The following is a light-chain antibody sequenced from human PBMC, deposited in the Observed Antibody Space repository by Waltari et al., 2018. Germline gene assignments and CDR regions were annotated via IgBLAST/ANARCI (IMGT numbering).Light chain of an antibody. J-gene: IGKJ2*01. CDR3: QQYYDTPYT. CDR1: QSVLYSSNNKNY. Sequence: DIVMTQSPDSLAVSLGERAAINCKSSQSVLYSSNNKNYLAWYQQKPGQPPKLLIYWASTRGSGVPDRFIGSGSGTDFTLTISSLQAEDVAVYYCQQYYDTPYTFGQVTKLEIK. V-gene: IGKV4-1*01. CDR2: WAS.